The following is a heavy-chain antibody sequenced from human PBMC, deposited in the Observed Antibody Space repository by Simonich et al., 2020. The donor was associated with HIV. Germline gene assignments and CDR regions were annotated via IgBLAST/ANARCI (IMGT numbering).Heavy chain of an antibody. CDR3: ARDACRGGTCSFDY. D-gene: IGHD2-15*01. CDR2: INPNRGGK. J-gene: IGHJ4*02. CDR1: GYTFTAYY. V-gene: IGHV1-2*02. Sequence: QVQLVQSGAEVKKPGASVKVSCKTSGYTFTAYYMHWVRQAPGQGLEWMGWINPNRGGKYYVQNFQGRVTRTRDTSISTAYMELSRLRSDDTAVYYCARDACRGGTCSFDYWGQGTLVTVSS.